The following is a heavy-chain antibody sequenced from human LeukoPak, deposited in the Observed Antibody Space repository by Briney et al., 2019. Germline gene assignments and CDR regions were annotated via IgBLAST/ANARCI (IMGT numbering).Heavy chain of an antibody. CDR3: ARVRYYDYWSGYSAFDY. CDR1: GFTFDDYG. D-gene: IGHD3-3*01. Sequence: GGSLRLSCAASGFTFDDYGMSWVRRAPGKGLEWVSGINWNGGSTGYADSVKGRFTISRDNAKNSLYLQMNSLRAEDTALYYCARVRYYDYWSGYSAFDYWGQGTLVTVSS. V-gene: IGHV3-20*04. CDR2: INWNGGST. J-gene: IGHJ4*02.